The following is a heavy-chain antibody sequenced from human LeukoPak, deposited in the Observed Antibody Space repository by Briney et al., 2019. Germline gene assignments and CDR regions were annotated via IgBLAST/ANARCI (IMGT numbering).Heavy chain of an antibody. CDR3: AREGSYPAFDI. Sequence: GGSLRLSCAASGFSVSSNYMTWVRQVPGKGLEWVSVIYSGGGTDYADSVKGRSTISRDNSKNTLYLQMNSLRAEDTAVYYCAREGSYPAFDIWGQGTMVTVSS. J-gene: IGHJ3*02. CDR1: GFSVSSNY. D-gene: IGHD1-26*01. V-gene: IGHV3-66*01. CDR2: IYSGGGT.